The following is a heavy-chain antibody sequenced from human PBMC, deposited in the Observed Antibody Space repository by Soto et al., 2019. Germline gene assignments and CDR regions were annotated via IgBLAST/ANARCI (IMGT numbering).Heavy chain of an antibody. CDR2: INHSGST. D-gene: IGHD4-17*01. CDR1: GGSFSGYY. Sequence: QVQLQQWGAGLLKPSETLSLTCAVYGGSFSGYYWSWIRQPPGKGLEWIGEINHSGSTNYNPSLKRRVTISVDTSTNQFSLKLSSVTAADTAVYYCARDYYGGNSGWFDPWGQGTLVTVSS. CDR3: ARDYYGGNSGWFDP. J-gene: IGHJ5*02. V-gene: IGHV4-34*01.